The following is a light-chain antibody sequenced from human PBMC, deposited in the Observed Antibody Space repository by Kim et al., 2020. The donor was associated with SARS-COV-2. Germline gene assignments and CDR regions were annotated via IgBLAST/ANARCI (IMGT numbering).Light chain of an antibody. CDR1: NLGDRS. V-gene: IGLV3-1*01. CDR2: EDK. CDR3: QAWDASTVV. Sequence: SYELTQPPSVSVSPGQTASITCSGHNLGDRSVSWYQQKPGQSPVVVMYEDKKRPSGIPERFSGSNSGNTATLTISGTQAMDEADYYCQAWDASTVVFGGGPQLTVL. J-gene: IGLJ2*01.